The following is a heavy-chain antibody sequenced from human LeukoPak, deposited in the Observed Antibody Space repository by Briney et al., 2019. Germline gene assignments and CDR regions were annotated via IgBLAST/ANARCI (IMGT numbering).Heavy chain of an antibody. Sequence: GGSLRLSCAASGFTFSSYSMNWVRQAPGKGLEWVSSISSSSSYIYYADSVKGRFTISRDNAKNSLYLQMNSLRAEDTAVYYCARDLGSYSSGWYMGFDYWGQGTLVTVSS. J-gene: IGHJ4*02. CDR1: GFTFSSYS. CDR3: ARDLGSYSSGWYMGFDY. V-gene: IGHV3-21*01. D-gene: IGHD6-19*01. CDR2: ISSSSSYI.